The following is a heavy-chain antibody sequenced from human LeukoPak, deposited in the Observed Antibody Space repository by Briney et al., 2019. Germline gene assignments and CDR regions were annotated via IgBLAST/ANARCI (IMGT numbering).Heavy chain of an antibody. CDR2: INHSGST. CDR3: AGHHPRNTVDF. Sequence: PSETLSLTCAVYGGSFSGYYWSWIRQPPGKGLEWIGEINHSGSTNYNPSLKSRVTISVDTSKNQFSLKLSPVTAADTAVYYCAGHHPRNTVDFWGQGTLVTVSS. CDR1: GGSFSGYY. J-gene: IGHJ4*02. V-gene: IGHV4-34*01. D-gene: IGHD2/OR15-2a*01.